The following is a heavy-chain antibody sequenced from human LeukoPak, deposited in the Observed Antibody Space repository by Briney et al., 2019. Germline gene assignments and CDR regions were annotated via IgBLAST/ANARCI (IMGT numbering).Heavy chain of an antibody. J-gene: IGHJ4*02. CDR1: GFTLSTYW. V-gene: IGHV3-7*01. Sequence: GGSLRLSCTAPGFTLSTYWMSWVRQAPGKGLEWVANIKQGGSEKYYVDSVKGRFTISRDNAKNSLYLQMNSLRAEDTAVYYCARDLYDSSGYYNYWGQGTLVTVSS. CDR2: IKQGGSEK. CDR3: ARDLYDSSGYYNY. D-gene: IGHD3-22*01.